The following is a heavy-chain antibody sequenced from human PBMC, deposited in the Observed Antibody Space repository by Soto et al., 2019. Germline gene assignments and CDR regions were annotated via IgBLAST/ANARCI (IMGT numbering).Heavy chain of an antibody. D-gene: IGHD3-3*01. Sequence: DVQLVESGGDLVKPGGSLRLYCAASGFAFSDASMSWVRQAPGKGLEWVGRIKTKSSGGTTDYAAPVKGRFTISRDDSKNTVYLQMDSLKAEDTAVYSCTPLASGHYGYDFWGQGTLVTVSS. J-gene: IGHJ4*02. CDR2: IKTKSSGGTT. CDR3: TPLASGHYGYDF. CDR1: GFAFSDAS. V-gene: IGHV3-15*01.